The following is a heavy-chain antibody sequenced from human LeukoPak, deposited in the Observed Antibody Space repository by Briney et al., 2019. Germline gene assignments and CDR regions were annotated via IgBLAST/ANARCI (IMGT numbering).Heavy chain of an antibody. J-gene: IGHJ4*02. V-gene: IGHV4-61*02. CDR3: ASTSSDYTRHWYPYDY. Sequence: TSETLSLTCTVSGGSSRSGSYYWTWIRQPAGKGLEWVGRVYVTGSTNYNPSFKSRVTISLDTSKNQFSLKLNSVTAADTAVYYCASTSSDYTRHWYPYDYWGQGTLVTVSS. CDR1: GGSSRSGSYY. D-gene: IGHD6-13*01. CDR2: VYVTGST.